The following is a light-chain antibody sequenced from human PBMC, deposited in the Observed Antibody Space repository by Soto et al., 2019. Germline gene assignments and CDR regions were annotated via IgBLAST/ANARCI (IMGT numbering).Light chain of an antibody. CDR1: SSDVGAYKY. CDR3: TSYVGNDIWV. J-gene: IGLJ3*02. V-gene: IGLV2-8*01. CDR2: EVT. Sequence: QSALTQPPSASGSPGQSVTISCTGTSSDVGAYKYVSWYQQYPGKAPKLMIYEVTKRPSGVHDRFSGSKSGNTASLTVSGLQAEVEADYYCTSYVGNDIWVFGGGTKVTVL.